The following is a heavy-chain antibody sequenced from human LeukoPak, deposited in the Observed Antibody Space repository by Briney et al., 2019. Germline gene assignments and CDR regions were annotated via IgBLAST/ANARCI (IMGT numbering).Heavy chain of an antibody. CDR1: GFTFSSYA. V-gene: IGHV3-23*01. Sequence: GGSLRLSCAASGFTFSSYAMSWVRQAPGKGLEWVSAISGSGGSTYYADSVKGRFTISRDNSKNTLYLQMNSLRTEDTAVYYCASRPPYYYDSSGYYYVYWGQGTLVTVSS. J-gene: IGHJ4*02. CDR2: ISGSGGST. D-gene: IGHD3-22*01. CDR3: ASRPPYYYDSSGYYYVY.